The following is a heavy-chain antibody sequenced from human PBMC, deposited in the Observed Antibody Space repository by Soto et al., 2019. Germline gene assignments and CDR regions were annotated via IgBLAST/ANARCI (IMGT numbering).Heavy chain of an antibody. V-gene: IGHV1-2*02. CDR3: TRDPDYGDYWGYFFDY. J-gene: IGHJ4*02. CDR1: GYTFAAFF. D-gene: IGHD4-17*01. Sequence: ASLKVSCKTSGYTFAAFFIHWIRQAPGQGLEWMGWINPTSGATASAQKFQDRVTMTRDTSISTAYMELRGLKSDDTAVYYCTRDPDYGDYWGYFFDYWGQGTPVTVSS. CDR2: INPTSGAT.